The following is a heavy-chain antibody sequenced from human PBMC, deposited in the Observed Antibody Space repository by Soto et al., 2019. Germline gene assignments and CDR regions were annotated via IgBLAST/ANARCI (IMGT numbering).Heavy chain of an antibody. CDR2: IIPIVGTG. D-gene: IGHD3-16*01. Sequence: QVQLVQSGAEVRKPGSSVTVSCKASGGTFSNYAISWVRQAPGQGLEWMGGIIPIVGTGSYAQKFQGRVTITADEPTTTAYLELSSLRFEDAAVHYCARVVILIPTASTHKYYHMEVRGPGTTVTVSS. CDR1: GGTFSNYA. CDR3: ARVVILIPTASTHKYYHMEV. J-gene: IGHJ6*02. V-gene: IGHV1-69*01.